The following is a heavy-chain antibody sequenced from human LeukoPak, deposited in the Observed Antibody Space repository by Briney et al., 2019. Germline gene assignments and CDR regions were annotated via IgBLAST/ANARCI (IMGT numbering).Heavy chain of an antibody. D-gene: IGHD3-22*01. CDR2: INSYNDNT. V-gene: IGHV1-18*01. CDR1: GYIFTSYG. Sequence: ASVKVSCKASGYIFTSYGISWVRQAPGQGLEWMGWINSYNDNTDYAHTFQGRVTMTIDTSASTAYMELKSLRSDDTAVYYCARVRVVVISALSPYYWFDPWGQGTLVTVSS. J-gene: IGHJ5*02. CDR3: ARVRVVVISALSPYYWFDP.